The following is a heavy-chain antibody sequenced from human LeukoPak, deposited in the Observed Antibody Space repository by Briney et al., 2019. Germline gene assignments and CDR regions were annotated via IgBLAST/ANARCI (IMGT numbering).Heavy chain of an antibody. CDR3: ATYRQVLLPFES. Sequence: GGSLRLSCAASGFTFSSYGISWVRQPPGKGLEWVSSIFPSGGEIHYADSVRGRFTISRDDSKSTLSLQMNSLRAEDTAIYYCATYRQVLLPFESWGQGTLVTVSS. D-gene: IGHD2-8*02. CDR1: GFTFSSYG. J-gene: IGHJ4*02. V-gene: IGHV3-23*01. CDR2: IFPSGGEI.